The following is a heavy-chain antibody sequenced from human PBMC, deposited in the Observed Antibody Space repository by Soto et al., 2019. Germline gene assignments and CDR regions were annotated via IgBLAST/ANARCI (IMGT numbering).Heavy chain of an antibody. Sequence: QVQLVQSGAEVKKPGSSVKVSCKASGGTFSSYAISWVRQAPGQGLEWMGGIIPIFGTANYAQKFQGRVTMTADESTSTAYMELRSLRSEDKAVYDCASGGETFYSSSSWIFDYWGQGTLVTVSS. CDR2: IIPIFGTA. CDR3: ASGGETFYSSSSWIFDY. CDR1: GGTFSSYA. D-gene: IGHD6-6*01. V-gene: IGHV1-69*01. J-gene: IGHJ4*02.